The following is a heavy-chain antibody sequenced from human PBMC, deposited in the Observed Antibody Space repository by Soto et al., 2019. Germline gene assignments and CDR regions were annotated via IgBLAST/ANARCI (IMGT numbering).Heavy chain of an antibody. Sequence: SETLSLTCTVSCGSISSYYWSWIRQPPGKGLEWIGYIYYSGSTNYNPSLKSRVTISVDTSKNQFSLKLSSVTAADTAVYYCARAQGDSSGYFGPLAYYYYGMDVWGQGTTVTVSS. CDR3: ARAQGDSSGYFGPLAYYYYGMDV. J-gene: IGHJ6*02. V-gene: IGHV4-59*01. CDR1: CGSISSYY. D-gene: IGHD3-22*01. CDR2: IYYSGST.